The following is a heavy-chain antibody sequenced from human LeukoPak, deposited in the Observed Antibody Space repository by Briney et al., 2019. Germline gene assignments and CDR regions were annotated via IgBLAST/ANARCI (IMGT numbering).Heavy chain of an antibody. V-gene: IGHV1-2*02. J-gene: IGHJ4*02. CDR1: GYSFTGYY. D-gene: IGHD5-12*01. CDR2: INPNSGGT. Sequence: ASVKVSCTASGYSFTGYYMHWVRQAPGQGLESMGCINPNSGGTDYAQKFQGRVTMTRDTSISTAYMELSRLTSDDTAVYYCAGLSGYDPYYFDYWGQGTLVAVSS. CDR3: AGLSGYDPYYFDY.